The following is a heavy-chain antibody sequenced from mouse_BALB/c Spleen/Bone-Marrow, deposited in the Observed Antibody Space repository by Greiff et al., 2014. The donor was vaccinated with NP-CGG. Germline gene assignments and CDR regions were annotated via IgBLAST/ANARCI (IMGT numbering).Heavy chain of an antibody. J-gene: IGHJ3*01. CDR3: AREGDGYDPAWFAY. V-gene: IGHV5-6-5*01. CDR1: GSTFSSYA. Sequence: EVQLQQSGGGLVKPGGSLKLSCAASGSTFSSYAMSWVRQTPEKRLEWVASISSGGSTYYPDSVKGRFTISRDNARNILYLQMSSLRSEDTAMYYCAREGDGYDPAWFAYWGQGTLVTVSA. CDR2: ISSGGST. D-gene: IGHD2-2*01.